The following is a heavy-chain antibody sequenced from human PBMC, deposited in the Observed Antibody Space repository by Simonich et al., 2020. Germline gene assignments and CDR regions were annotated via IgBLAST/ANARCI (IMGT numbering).Heavy chain of an antibody. D-gene: IGHD6-13*01. Sequence: QLQLQESGPGLVKPSETLSLTCTVSGGSISSSSYYWGWIRQPPGKGLEWIGSIYYRWGTYYNPSLKSRVTISVDTSKNQFSLKLSSVTAADKAVYYCARHAGFAFDIWGQGTMVTVSS. V-gene: IGHV4-39*01. CDR1: GGSISSSSYY. J-gene: IGHJ3*02. CDR3: ARHAGFAFDI. CDR2: IYYRWGT.